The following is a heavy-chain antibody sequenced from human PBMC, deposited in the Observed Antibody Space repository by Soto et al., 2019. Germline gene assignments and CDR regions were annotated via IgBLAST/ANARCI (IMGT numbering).Heavy chain of an antibody. CDR3: ARGRGVLMVYAKPMVNWFHP. V-gene: IGHV4-34*01. CDR1: GGSFSGYY. D-gene: IGHD2-8*01. Sequence: PSETLSLTCAVYGGSFSGYYWSWIRQPPGKGLEWIGEINHSGSTNYNPSLKSRVAISVDTSKNQFSLKLSSVTAADTAVYYCARGRGVLMVYAKPMVNWFHPCRQGTLVTVSS. CDR2: INHSGST. J-gene: IGHJ5*02.